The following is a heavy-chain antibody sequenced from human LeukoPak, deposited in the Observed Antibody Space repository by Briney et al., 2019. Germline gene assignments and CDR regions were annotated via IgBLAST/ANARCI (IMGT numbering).Heavy chain of an antibody. CDR3: VRNNYGYDY. J-gene: IGHJ4*02. V-gene: IGHV3-74*01. D-gene: IGHD5-18*01. CDR2: ILNDGGST. CDR1: GFTFNRYW. Sequence: GGSLRLSCAASGFTFNRYWMHWVRQAPGEGPVWVAHILNDGGSTSYADSVKGRFTISRDNAKNTLSLQMNSLRAEDTAVYYCVRNNYGYDYWGQGTPVTVSS.